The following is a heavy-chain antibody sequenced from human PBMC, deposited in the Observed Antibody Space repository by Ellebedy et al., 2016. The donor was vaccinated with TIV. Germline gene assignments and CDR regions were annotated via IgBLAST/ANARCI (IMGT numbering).Heavy chain of an antibody. J-gene: IGHJ4*02. CDR2: ISYDGSNK. Sequence: GESLKISCAASGFTFSSYAMHWVRQAPGKGLKWVAIISYDGSNKYYADSVKGRFTISRDNSKNTLYLQMNSLRGEDTAVYYCARAKIQLWFESYFDYWGQGTLVTVSS. V-gene: IGHV3-30-3*01. D-gene: IGHD5-18*01. CDR1: GFTFSSYA. CDR3: ARAKIQLWFESYFDY.